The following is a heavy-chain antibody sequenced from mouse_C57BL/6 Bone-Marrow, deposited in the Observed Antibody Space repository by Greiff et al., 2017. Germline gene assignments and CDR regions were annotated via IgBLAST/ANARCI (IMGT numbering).Heavy chain of an antibody. D-gene: IGHD2-4*01. CDR3: ARGYDYDHAY. CDR2: ICTYNGVF. J-gene: IGHJ3*01. V-gene: IGHV1-31*01. CDR1: GYSFTGYY. Sequence: VKLQQSGPELVKPGASVKISCKASGYSFTGYYMHWVKQSHGNILDWIGYICTYNGVFCYNQKFKGKATVTLDKSASTADMDLRSRKSEDSAVYYCARGYDYDHAYWGQGTLVTVSA.